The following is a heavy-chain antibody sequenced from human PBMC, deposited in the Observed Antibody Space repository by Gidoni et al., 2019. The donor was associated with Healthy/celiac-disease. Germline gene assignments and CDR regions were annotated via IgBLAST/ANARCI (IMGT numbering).Heavy chain of an antibody. D-gene: IGHD1-26*01. CDR3: ARTHTYSGSANR. CDR1: GGSLSSGGYY. Sequence: QVHLHESGPGLVQPSQTLSLPCPFSGGSLSSGGYYWSWIRQHPGKGLEWIGYIYYSGSTYYNPSLKSRVTIAGDTSKNQFSLKLSSVTAADTAVYYCARTHTYSGSANRWGQGTLVTVSS. J-gene: IGHJ4*02. CDR2: IYYSGST. V-gene: IGHV4-31*03.